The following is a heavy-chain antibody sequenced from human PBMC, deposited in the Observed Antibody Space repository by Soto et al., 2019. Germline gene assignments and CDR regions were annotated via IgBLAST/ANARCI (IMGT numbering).Heavy chain of an antibody. CDR1: GYTFTSYY. CDR3: ARTPTTVVPFDY. J-gene: IGHJ4*02. D-gene: IGHD4-17*01. Sequence: QVQLVQSGAEVKKPGASVKVSCKASGYTFTSYYMHWVRQAPGQGLEWMGIINPSGGSTSYAQKFQGRVTMTRDTSTSKVYMELSSLRSEDTAVYYCARTPTTVVPFDYWGQGTLVTVSS. V-gene: IGHV1-46*01. CDR2: INPSGGST.